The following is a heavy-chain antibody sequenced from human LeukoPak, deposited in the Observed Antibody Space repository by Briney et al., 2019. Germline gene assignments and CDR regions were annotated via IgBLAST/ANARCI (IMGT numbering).Heavy chain of an antibody. J-gene: IGHJ4*02. Sequence: SQTLSLTCAVSGGSISSGGYSWSWIRQPPGKGLECIGYTYHSGSTYYNPSLKSRVTISVDRSKNQFSLKLSSVTAADTAVYYCAGGDCSSTSCFGYWGQGTLVTVSS. CDR3: AGGDCSSTSCFGY. CDR1: GGSISSGGYS. CDR2: TYHSGST. D-gene: IGHD2-2*01. V-gene: IGHV4-30-2*01.